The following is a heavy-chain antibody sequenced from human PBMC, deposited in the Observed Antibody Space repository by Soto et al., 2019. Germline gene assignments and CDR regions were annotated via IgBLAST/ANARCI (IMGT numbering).Heavy chain of an antibody. J-gene: IGHJ4*02. CDR1: GFTFRSYS. CDR3: AREVQDDSGFYLDN. D-gene: IGHD4-4*01. CDR2: ISTTSGTI. V-gene: IGHV3-48*01. Sequence: EVQLVESGGVLVQPGGSLRLSCAASGFTFRSYSMNWVRQAPGKGLDWVSYISTTSGTIYYADSVRGRFTISRDNAKNSLYLQMNSLRAEDTAVYYCAREVQDDSGFYLDNWGQGTLVTVS.